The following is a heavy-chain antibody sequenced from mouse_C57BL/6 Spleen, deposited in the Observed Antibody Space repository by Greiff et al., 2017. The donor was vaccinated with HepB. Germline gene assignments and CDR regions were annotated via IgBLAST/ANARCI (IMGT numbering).Heavy chain of an antibody. CDR2: INPSNGGT. J-gene: IGHJ2*01. V-gene: IGHV1-53*01. Sequence: QVQLQQPGTELVKPGASVKLSCKASGYTFTSYWMHWVKQKPGQGLEWIGNINPSNGGTNYNEKFKSKATLTVDKSYGTAYMQLSSLTSEDSAVYYCARSTYGSRFDYWGQGTTLTVSS. CDR3: ARSTYGSRFDY. CDR1: GYTFTSYW. D-gene: IGHD1-1*01.